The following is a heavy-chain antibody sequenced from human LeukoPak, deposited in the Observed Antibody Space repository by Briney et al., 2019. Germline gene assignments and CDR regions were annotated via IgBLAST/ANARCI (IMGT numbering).Heavy chain of an antibody. CDR3: ARTIEGWTYGQRYHYMDV. J-gene: IGHJ6*03. D-gene: IGHD3-10*01. CDR1: GYTFISYS. Sequence: ASVKVPCKASGYTFISYSISWVRQAPGQGLEWMGWINTYNGNTNYAQKLQGRVTMTTDTSTSTAYMELRSLRSDDTAVYYCARTIEGWTYGQRYHYMDVWGKGTTVTISS. CDR2: INTYNGNT. V-gene: IGHV1-18*01.